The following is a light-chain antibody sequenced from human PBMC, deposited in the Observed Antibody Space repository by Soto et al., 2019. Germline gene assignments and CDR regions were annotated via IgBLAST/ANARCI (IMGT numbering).Light chain of an antibody. CDR2: DAS. CDR1: QSVRSN. CDR3: QQYNNWPPWT. Sequence: EIVMTQSPVTLSVSPGERATLSCRASQSVRSNLAWYQQKPGQAPRLLMYDASTRATGIPARFSGCGSGTEFTLTISSLQSEDFAVYYCQQYNNWPPWTFGQGTRWIS. J-gene: IGKJ1*01. V-gene: IGKV3-15*01.